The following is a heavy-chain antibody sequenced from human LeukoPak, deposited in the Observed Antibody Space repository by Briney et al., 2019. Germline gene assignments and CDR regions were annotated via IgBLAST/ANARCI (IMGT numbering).Heavy chain of an antibody. V-gene: IGHV3-7*03. CDR2: IKQDGSEK. Sequence: GGSLRLSCAASGFTFSSYWMSWVRQAPGKGLEWVANIKQDGSEKYYVDSVKGRFTISRDNAKNSLYLQMNSLRAEDTALYYCGKDMKYSSRWLDYRGQGTLVTVSS. CDR1: GFTFSSYW. J-gene: IGHJ4*02. CDR3: GKDMKYSSRWLDY. D-gene: IGHD6-13*01.